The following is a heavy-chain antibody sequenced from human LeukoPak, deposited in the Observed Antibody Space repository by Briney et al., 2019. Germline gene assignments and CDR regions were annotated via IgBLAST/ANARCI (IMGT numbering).Heavy chain of an antibody. Sequence: GGSLRLSCAASGFTFSSYVMTWVRQAPGKGPEWVARSRNKVNSYSTEYVASVTGRFTISRDDSKNSLYLQMNSLKTEDTAVYYCVRSRSAASGYFFDYWGQGTLVTVSS. CDR2: SRNKVNSYST. D-gene: IGHD3-3*01. V-gene: IGHV3-72*01. CDR1: GFTFSSYV. J-gene: IGHJ4*02. CDR3: VRSRSAASGYFFDY.